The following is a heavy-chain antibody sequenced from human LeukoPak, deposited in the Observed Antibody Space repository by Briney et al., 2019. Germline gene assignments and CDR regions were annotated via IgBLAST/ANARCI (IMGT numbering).Heavy chain of an antibody. D-gene: IGHD3-10*01. Sequence: SETLSLTCAVYGGSFSGYYWSWIRQPPGKGLEWIGEINHSGSTNYNPSLKSRVTISVDTSKNQFSLKLSSVTAADTAVYYCARRGKEIRLTMVRGARGYYFDYWGQGTLVTVSS. CDR3: ARRGKEIRLTMVRGARGYYFDY. J-gene: IGHJ4*02. CDR1: GGSFSGYY. V-gene: IGHV4-34*01. CDR2: INHSGST.